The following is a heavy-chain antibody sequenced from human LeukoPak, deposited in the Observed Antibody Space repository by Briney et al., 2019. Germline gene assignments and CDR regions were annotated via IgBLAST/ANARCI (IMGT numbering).Heavy chain of an antibody. CDR2: INHRGST. V-gene: IGHV4-34*01. Sequence: SETLSLTCAVYGGSFSGYCWSWIRQPPGKGLEWIGEINHRGSTNYNPSFKSRVTISVDTSKNQFSLKLSSVTAADTAVYYCARGGILTGYYKRPFDYWGQGTLVTVSS. D-gene: IGHD3-9*01. J-gene: IGHJ4*02. CDR1: GGSFSGYC. CDR3: ARGGILTGYYKRPFDY.